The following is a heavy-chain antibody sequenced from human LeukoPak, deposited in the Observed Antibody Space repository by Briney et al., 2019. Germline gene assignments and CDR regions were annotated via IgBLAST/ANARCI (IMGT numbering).Heavy chain of an antibody. Sequence: ASVKVSCKASGFTFTAYYMHWVRQAPGQGLEWMGWINPNSGGTNYAQKFQGRVTMTRDTSISTAYMELSRLRSDDTAVYYCARGEYSSSSAPSYYYYYMDVWGKGTTVTVSS. CDR1: GFTFTAYY. CDR3: ARGEYSSSSAPSYYYYYMDV. V-gene: IGHV1-2*02. CDR2: INPNSGGT. J-gene: IGHJ6*03. D-gene: IGHD6-6*01.